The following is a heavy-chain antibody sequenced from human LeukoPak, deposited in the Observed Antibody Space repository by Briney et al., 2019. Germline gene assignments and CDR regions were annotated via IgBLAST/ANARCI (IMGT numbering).Heavy chain of an antibody. CDR2: ISSSRSFT. V-gene: IGHV3-11*06. Sequence: PGGSLRLSCAASGFSFSDHYMSWIRQAPGKGLEWVSYISSSRSFTNYADSVKGRFTISRDNAKNSLYLQMNSLRAEDTAVYYCARDPPFIIGTTFFDYWGQGTLVTVSS. D-gene: IGHD1-20*01. J-gene: IGHJ4*02. CDR3: ARDPPFIIGTTFFDY. CDR1: GFSFSDHY.